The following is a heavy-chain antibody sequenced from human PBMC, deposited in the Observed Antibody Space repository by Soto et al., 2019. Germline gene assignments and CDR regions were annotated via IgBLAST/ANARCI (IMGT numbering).Heavy chain of an antibody. D-gene: IGHD6-13*01. V-gene: IGHV1-3*01. Sequence: QVQLVQSGAEVKKPGASVKVSCKASGYTFTSYAMHWVRQAPGQRLEWMGWINAGNGNTKYSQKFQGRVTITRDTSASTAYRELSSLRSEDTAVYYCARDRSWYTDYWGQGTLVTVSS. CDR3: ARDRSWYTDY. CDR1: GYTFTSYA. J-gene: IGHJ4*02. CDR2: INAGNGNT.